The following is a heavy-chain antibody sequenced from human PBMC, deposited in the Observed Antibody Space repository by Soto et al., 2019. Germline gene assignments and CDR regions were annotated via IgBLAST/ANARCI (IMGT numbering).Heavy chain of an antibody. CDR3: ARQSSTNWFDP. V-gene: IGHV4-39*01. CDR2: XYXSXXX. CDR1: GGSISSSSYY. Sequence: SETRSLTCTVSGGSISSSSYYWGWIRQPPVKGXEXIGXXYXSXXXFXXXXLKSRVTISVDTSKNQFSLKLSSVTAADTAVYYCARQSSTNWFDPWGQGTLVTVSS. J-gene: IGHJ5*02.